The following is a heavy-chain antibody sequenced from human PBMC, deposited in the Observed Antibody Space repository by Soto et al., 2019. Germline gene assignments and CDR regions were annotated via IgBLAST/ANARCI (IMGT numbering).Heavy chain of an antibody. Sequence: QITLKESGPTLVKPTQTLTLTCTLSGFSLSTSGVGVGWIRQSPGKALEWLAVIYWDDVKHYSPSLERRLTITTDTSESEVVLTMTNMDPVDTATYYCARKGSGDYALDYWGQGILVTVSS. CDR1: GFSLSTSGVG. D-gene: IGHD4-17*01. J-gene: IGHJ4*02. CDR3: ARKGSGDYALDY. V-gene: IGHV2-5*02. CDR2: IYWDDVK.